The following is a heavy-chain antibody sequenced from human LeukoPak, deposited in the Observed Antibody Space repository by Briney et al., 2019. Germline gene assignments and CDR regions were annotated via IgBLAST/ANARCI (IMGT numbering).Heavy chain of an antibody. Sequence: SVKVSCKASGFTFTSSAMQWLRQARGQRLEWIGWIVVGSGNTNYAQKFQERVTITRDMSTSTAYMELSSLRSEDTAVYYCAEGNYYDSSGYDYWGQGTLVTVSS. D-gene: IGHD3-22*01. J-gene: IGHJ4*02. V-gene: IGHV1-58*02. CDR2: IVVGSGNT. CDR3: AEGNYYDSSGYDY. CDR1: GFTFTSSA.